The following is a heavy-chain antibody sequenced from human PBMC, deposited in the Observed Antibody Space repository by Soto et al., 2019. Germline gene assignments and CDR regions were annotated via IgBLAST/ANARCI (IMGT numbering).Heavy chain of an antibody. CDR2: IYYSGST. CDR3: ASLSRGIVVVPAANPHYYYYMDV. Sequence: PSETLSLTCTVSGGSISSYYWSWIRQPPGKGLEWIGYIYYSGSTNYNPSLKSRVTISVDTSKNQFSLKLSSVTAADTAVYYCASLSRGIVVVPAANPHYYYYMDVWGKGTTVTVSS. D-gene: IGHD2-2*01. J-gene: IGHJ6*03. V-gene: IGHV4-59*08. CDR1: GGSISSYY.